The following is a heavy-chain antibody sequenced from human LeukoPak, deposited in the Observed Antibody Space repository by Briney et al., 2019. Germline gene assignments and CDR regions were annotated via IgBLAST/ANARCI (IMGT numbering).Heavy chain of an antibody. CDR3: VKSAVWFGELLYYFDY. J-gene: IGHJ4*02. CDR2: ISGSGGST. Sequence: GGSLRLSCAASGFTFSSYAMSWVRQAPGKGLEWVSAISGSGGSTYYVDSVKGRFTISRDNSKNTLYLQMNSLRAEDTAVYYCVKSAVWFGELLYYFDYWGQGTLVTVSS. CDR1: GFTFSSYA. V-gene: IGHV3-23*01. D-gene: IGHD3-10*01.